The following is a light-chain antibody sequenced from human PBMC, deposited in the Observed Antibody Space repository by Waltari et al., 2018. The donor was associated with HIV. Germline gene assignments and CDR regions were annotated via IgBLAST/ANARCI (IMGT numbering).Light chain of an antibody. J-gene: IGLJ1*01. CDR2: EAT. V-gene: IGLV2-14*01. Sequence: QSALTQPASVSGSPGQSITISCDVYGYEYVSWYQHHPGKAPTVIIYEATNRPSGLSNRFSGSKSGNMATLTISRLQPEDEAVYFCTSYVSSGTFYVFGTGTKVTVL. CDR3: TSYVSSGTFYV. CDR1: DVYGYEY.